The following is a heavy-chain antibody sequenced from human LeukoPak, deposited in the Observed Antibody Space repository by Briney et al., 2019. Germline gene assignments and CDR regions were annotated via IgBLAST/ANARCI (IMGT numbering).Heavy chain of an antibody. CDR1: GGSFSGYY. CDR3: ARGVEVDY. V-gene: IGHV4-34*01. J-gene: IGHJ4*02. CDR2: INHSGST. Sequence: PSETLSLTCAVYGGSFSGYYWSWIRQPPGKGLEWIGEINHSGSTNYNPSLKSRVTISVDTSKNQFSLKLSSVTAADTAVYYCARGVEVDYWGQGTLVTVSS.